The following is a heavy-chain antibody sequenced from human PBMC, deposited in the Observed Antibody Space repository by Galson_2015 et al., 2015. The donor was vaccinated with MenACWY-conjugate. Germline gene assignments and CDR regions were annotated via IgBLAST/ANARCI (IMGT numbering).Heavy chain of an antibody. CDR1: EFTFRSHA. CDR3: ARVGQWLGRDYFDY. J-gene: IGHJ4*02. Sequence: SLRLSCAASEFTFRSHAIHWVRQAPGKGLEWVAVISYDGTKKYYAASVKGRFTISRDVSEKTVYLQMNSLRGDDTAVYFCARVGQWLGRDYFDYWGQGTLVTVSS. CDR2: ISYDGTKK. V-gene: IGHV3-30*04. D-gene: IGHD6-19*01.